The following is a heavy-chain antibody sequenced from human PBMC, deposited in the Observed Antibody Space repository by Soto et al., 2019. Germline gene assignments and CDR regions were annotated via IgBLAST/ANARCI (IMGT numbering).Heavy chain of an antibody. J-gene: IGHJ4*02. CDR2: ISGGGGTT. D-gene: IGHD6-13*01. Sequence: GGSLRLSYAASGFTFSNYAMTWVRQAPGKGLEWVSGISGGGGTTYYADSVKGRFTISRDNSKNTLYLQMNSLRAEDTAVYFCAKDRGYSTNWYMGDCWGQGTLVTVSS. V-gene: IGHV3-23*01. CDR3: AKDRGYSTNWYMGDC. CDR1: GFTFSNYA.